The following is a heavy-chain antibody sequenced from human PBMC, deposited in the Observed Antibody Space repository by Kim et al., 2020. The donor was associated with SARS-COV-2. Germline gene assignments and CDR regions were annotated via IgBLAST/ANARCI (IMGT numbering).Heavy chain of an antibody. Sequence: SETLSLTCTVSAGSINAGTHYWGWIRQFPGGGLEWIGSAYHYTGTLYYNPSLNNRLVLSIDTSTNQSSLKLTSVTAADTAVYYCGRMSSDYFDSWGQGILVSVSS. J-gene: IGHJ4*02. V-gene: IGHV4-39*01. CDR2: AYHYTGTL. D-gene: IGHD6-19*01. CDR3: GRMSSDYFDS. CDR1: AGSINAGTHY.